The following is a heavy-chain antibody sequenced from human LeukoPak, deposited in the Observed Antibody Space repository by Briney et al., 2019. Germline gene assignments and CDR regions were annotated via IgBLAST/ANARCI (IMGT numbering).Heavy chain of an antibody. Sequence: SVKVSCKASGYTFTSYDINWVRQATGQGLEWMGRIIPILGIANYAQKFQGRVTITADKSTSTAYMELSSLRSEDTAVYYCARDLMPGSSWYLYWGQGTLVTVSS. CDR2: IIPILGIA. D-gene: IGHD6-13*01. CDR1: GYTFTSYD. V-gene: IGHV1-69*04. CDR3: ARDLMPGSSWYLY. J-gene: IGHJ4*02.